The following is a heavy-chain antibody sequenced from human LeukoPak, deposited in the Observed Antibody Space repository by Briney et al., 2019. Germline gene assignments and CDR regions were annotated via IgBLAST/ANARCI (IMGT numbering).Heavy chain of an antibody. CDR3: AREVEQQLAYFDY. CDR2: ISWNSGSI. V-gene: IGHV3-9*01. Sequence: GGSLRLSCAASGFTFDDYAMHWVRQAPGKGLEWVSGISWNSGSIGYADSVKGRFTISRDNAKNSLYLQMNSLRAEDTALYYCAREVEQQLAYFDYWGQGTLVTVSS. D-gene: IGHD6-13*01. J-gene: IGHJ4*02. CDR1: GFTFDDYA.